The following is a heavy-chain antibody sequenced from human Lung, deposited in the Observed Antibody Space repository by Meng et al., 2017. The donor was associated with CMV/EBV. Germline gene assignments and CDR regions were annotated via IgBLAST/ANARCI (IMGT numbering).Heavy chain of an antibody. D-gene: IGHD3-3*01. V-gene: IGHV4-34*01. CDR2: INHSGST. Sequence: SETXSLXXAVYGGSFSGYYWSWIRQPPGKGLEWIGEINHSGSTNCNPSLKSRVTISVDTSKNQFSLKLSSVTAADTAVYYCARRLRFLEWLLYLGWFDPWGQGTXVTVSS. J-gene: IGHJ5*02. CDR1: GGSFSGYY. CDR3: ARRLRFLEWLLYLGWFDP.